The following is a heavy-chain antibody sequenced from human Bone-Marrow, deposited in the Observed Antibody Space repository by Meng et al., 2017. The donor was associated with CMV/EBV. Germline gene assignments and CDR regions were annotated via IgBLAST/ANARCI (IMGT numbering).Heavy chain of an antibody. CDR2: ISSSSSYI. J-gene: IGHJ6*02. V-gene: IGHV3-11*06. D-gene: IGHD2-15*01. Sequence: RGSLRLSCAASGFTFSDYYMGWIRQAPGKGLEWISFISSSSSYIDYADSVKGRFTISRDNAKNSLYLQMNSLRAEDTAVYFCARDVLRYCSSVTCYPYGMDVWGQGTTVTVSS. CDR1: GFTFSDYY. CDR3: ARDVLRYCSSVTCYPYGMDV.